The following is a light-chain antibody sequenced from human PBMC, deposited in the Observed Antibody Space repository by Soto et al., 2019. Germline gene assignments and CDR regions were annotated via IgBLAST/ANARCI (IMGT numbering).Light chain of an antibody. CDR1: SSNIGSDY. CDR3: AAWDDSLSGYV. J-gene: IGLJ1*01. Sequence: QPVLTQPPSASGTPGHRVTISCSGSSSNIGSDYVYWYQQFPGTAPKLLIYRNNQRPSGVPDRFSGSKSGTSASLAISGLWSEDEADYYCAAWDDSLSGYVFGTGTKVTVL. V-gene: IGLV1-47*03. CDR2: RNN.